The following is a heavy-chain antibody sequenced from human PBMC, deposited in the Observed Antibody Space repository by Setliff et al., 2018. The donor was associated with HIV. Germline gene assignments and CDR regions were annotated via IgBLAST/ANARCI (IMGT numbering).Heavy chain of an antibody. CDR3: VRTIYEWGAFDV. Sequence: WASVKVSCKAPGHTFISYHIHWVRQAPGQGLEWMGIINTSGDNKDYAQKFQGRLTMTKDTSTSTVYMQLSSLRSEDTAVYYCVRTIYEWGAFDVWGQGTMVTV. CDR1: GHTFISYH. D-gene: IGHD2-8*01. J-gene: IGHJ3*01. V-gene: IGHV1-46*01. CDR2: INTSGDNK.